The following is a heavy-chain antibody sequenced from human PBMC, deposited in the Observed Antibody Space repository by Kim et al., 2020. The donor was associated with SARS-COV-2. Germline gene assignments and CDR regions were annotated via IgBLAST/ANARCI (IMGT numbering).Heavy chain of an antibody. D-gene: IGHD1-26*01. CDR3: AKDRATST. J-gene: IGHJ5*02. CDR2: ISTSGDTT. V-gene: IGHV3-23*01. Sequence: GGSLRLSCAASGFTFSSYAMTWVRQAPGMGLEWVSLISTSGDTTYYADSVKGRFTISRDNSKNTLYLQMNSLRAEDTAVYHCAKDRATSTWGQGTLVTVSS. CDR1: GFTFSSYA.